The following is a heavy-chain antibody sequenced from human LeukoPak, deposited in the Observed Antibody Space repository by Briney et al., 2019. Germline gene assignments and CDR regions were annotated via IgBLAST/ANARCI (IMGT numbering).Heavy chain of an antibody. CDR2: IYYSGST. J-gene: IGHJ4*02. Sequence: SETLSLTCTVSGGSISSYYWSWIRQPPGKGLEWIGYIYYSGSTNYNPSLKSRVTISVDTSKNQFSLKLSSVTAADTAVYYCARSGKVGATEGLDYWGQGTLVTVSS. CDR3: ARSGKVGATEGLDY. V-gene: IGHV4-59*01. CDR1: GGSISSYY. D-gene: IGHD1-26*01.